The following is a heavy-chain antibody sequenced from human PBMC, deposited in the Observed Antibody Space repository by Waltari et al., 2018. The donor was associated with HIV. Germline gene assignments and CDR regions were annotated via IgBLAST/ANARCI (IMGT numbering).Heavy chain of an antibody. CDR3: ARGLWGIREVLDY. CDR1: GFTFNSYS. J-gene: IGHJ4*02. D-gene: IGHD3-10*01. V-gene: IGHV3-7*04. Sequence: EVQLVESGGALVRPGGSLRLSCITSGFTFNSYSMTWVRQSPGKVLEGVAHSKEDGTARLYVDSVQVRFTISRDNAKNSVYLQMNRLRGEDTALYYCARGLWGIREVLDYWGQGTLVTVSS. CDR2: SKEDGTAR.